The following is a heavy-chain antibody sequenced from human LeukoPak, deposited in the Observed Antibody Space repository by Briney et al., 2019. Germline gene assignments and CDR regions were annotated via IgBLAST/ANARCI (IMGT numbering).Heavy chain of an antibody. CDR3: ARLHSGNAFGI. CDR2: IYYSGST. Sequence: SETLSLTCGVSGGSITSTNYWTWVRQPPGKGLEWIGSIYYSGSTSYNPSLKSRVTISVDTSKNQFSLKLSSVTAADTAVYYCARLHSGNAFGIWGLGTMVTVSS. V-gene: IGHV4-39*01. CDR1: GGSITSTNY. J-gene: IGHJ3*02. D-gene: IGHD1-26*01.